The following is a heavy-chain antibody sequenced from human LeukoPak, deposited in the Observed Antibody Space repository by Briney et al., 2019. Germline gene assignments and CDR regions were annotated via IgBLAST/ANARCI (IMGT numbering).Heavy chain of an antibody. CDR1: GGSFSGYY. D-gene: IGHD5-18*01. V-gene: IGHV4-34*01. J-gene: IGHJ5*02. CDR3: ARDVGIQLWFANWFDP. CDR2: INHSGST. Sequence: SETLSLTCAVYGGSFSGYYWSWIRQPPGKGLEWIGEINHSGSTNYNPSLKSRVTISVDTSKNQFSLKLSSVTAADTAVYYCARDVGIQLWFANWFDPWGQGTLVTVSS.